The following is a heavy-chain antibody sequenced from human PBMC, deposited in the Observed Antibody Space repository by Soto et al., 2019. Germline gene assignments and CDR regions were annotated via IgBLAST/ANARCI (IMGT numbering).Heavy chain of an antibody. Sequence: QVQLVQSGAEVKKPGSSVQVSCKASGGGNLRDYRTTWVRQAPGQRLEWMGGIIPKLGSANYAQNFQCRGTITADETTSTVYMELRSLRSEDTAVYYCARGGDGNNSGAVYWGQGTPVTVSS. CDR2: IIPKLGSA. CDR1: GGGNLRDYR. CDR3: ARGGDGNNSGAVY. J-gene: IGHJ4*02. V-gene: IGHV1-69*01. D-gene: IGHD2-21*01.